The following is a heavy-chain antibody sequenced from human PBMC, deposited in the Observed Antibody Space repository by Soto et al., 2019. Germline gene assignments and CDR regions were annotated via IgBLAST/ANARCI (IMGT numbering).Heavy chain of an antibody. CDR2: ISYDGSNK. D-gene: IGHD2-2*01. Sequence: GGVLRLSCAASGFTFSSYGMHRVRQAPGKGLEWVAVISYDGSNKYYTDSVKGRFTISRDNSKNTLYLQMNSLRAEDTAAYYCARTPSSYGMDVWGQGTTVTVSS. V-gene: IGHV3-30*03. CDR3: ARTPSSYGMDV. CDR1: GFTFSSYG. J-gene: IGHJ6*02.